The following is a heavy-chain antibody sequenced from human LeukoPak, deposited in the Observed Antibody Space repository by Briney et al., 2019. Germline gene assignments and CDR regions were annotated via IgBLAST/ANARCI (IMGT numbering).Heavy chain of an antibody. J-gene: IGHJ4*02. CDR3: AKDYYSGSGSYFDY. CDR1: GFTFSSYA. D-gene: IGHD3-10*01. CDR2: ISYDGSNK. V-gene: IGHV3-30-3*01. Sequence: PGRSLRLSCAASGFTFSSYAMHWVRQAPGKGLEWVAVISYDGSNKYYADSVKGRFTISRDNSKNTLYLQMNSLRAEDTAVYYCAKDYYSGSGSYFDYWGQGTQVTVSS.